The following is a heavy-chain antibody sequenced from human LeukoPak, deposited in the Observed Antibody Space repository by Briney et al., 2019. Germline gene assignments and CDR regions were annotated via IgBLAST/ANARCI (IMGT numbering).Heavy chain of an antibody. CDR1: GGSVSSGISY. J-gene: IGHJ5*01. CDR2: IYYSGST. V-gene: IGHV4-39*01. Sequence: WETLSLTCSVSGGSVSSGISYWSWIRQPPGEGLEWIGSIYYSGSTYYNPSLKSRVTISVDTSKNQFSLRLSSVTATDTAVYYCVRQSGWYIASWGNGTMVTVSS. CDR3: VRQSGWYIAS. D-gene: IGHD6-19*01.